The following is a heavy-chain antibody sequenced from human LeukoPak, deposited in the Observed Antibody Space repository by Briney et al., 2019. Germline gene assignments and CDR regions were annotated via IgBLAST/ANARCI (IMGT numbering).Heavy chain of an antibody. J-gene: IGHJ4*02. V-gene: IGHV3-30-3*01. CDR2: VSNDETEK. CDR3: ARDGGDGYNDLDY. CDR1: GFTFSSYA. Sequence: GGSLRLSCAASGFTFSSYAIHWVRQAPGKGLGCVAVVSNDETEKYYADSAKGRFTISRDNSKNTLYLQMNSLRTEDTAVYYCARDGGDGYNDLDYWGQRTLVTVSS. D-gene: IGHD5-24*01.